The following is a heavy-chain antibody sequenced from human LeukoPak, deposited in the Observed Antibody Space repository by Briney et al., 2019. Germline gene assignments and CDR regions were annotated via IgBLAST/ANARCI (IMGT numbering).Heavy chain of an antibody. CDR2: ISNSIT. J-gene: IGHJ4*02. Sequence: GGSLRLSCAASGFTFSSYEMNWVRQAPGKGLEWISYISNSITYYADSVKGRFTISRDNAKNSLYLQMNSLRAEDTAIYYCVRGYCSDWGQGTLVTVSS. CDR3: VRGYCSD. V-gene: IGHV3-48*03. D-gene: IGHD2-15*01. CDR1: GFTFSSYE.